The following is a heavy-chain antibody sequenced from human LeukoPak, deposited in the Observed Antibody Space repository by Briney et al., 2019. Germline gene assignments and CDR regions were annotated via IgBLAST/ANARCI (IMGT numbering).Heavy chain of an antibody. D-gene: IGHD2-2*01. J-gene: IGHJ4*02. Sequence: SETPSLTCTVSGGSISSYYWSWIRQPPGKGLEWIGYIYYSGSTNYNPSLKSRVTISVDTSKNQFSLKLSSVTAADTAVYYCARHSGDIVVVPAAPLYYWGQGTLVTVSS. CDR1: GGSISSYY. CDR2: IYYSGST. V-gene: IGHV4-59*08. CDR3: ARHSGDIVVVPAAPLYY.